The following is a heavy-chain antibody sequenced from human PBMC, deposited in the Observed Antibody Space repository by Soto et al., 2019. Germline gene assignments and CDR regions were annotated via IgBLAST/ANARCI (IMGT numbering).Heavy chain of an antibody. D-gene: IGHD6-13*01. V-gene: IGHV3-23*01. CDR1: GFAFRTYG. CDR2: ISGSGGSS. CDR3: AKVTKRAAAGRYEYYKYGMDV. J-gene: IGHJ6*02. Sequence: GGSLRLSCSASGFAFRTYGMTWVRQAPGKGLEWVSVISGSGGSSYYAASVKGRFTISRDNSKNTVFLQMNGLRAEDTAVYYCAKVTKRAAAGRYEYYKYGMDVWGQGTTVTVSS.